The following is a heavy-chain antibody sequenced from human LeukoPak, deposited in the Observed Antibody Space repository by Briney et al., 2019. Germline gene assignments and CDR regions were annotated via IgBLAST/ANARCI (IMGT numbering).Heavy chain of an antibody. D-gene: IGHD6-13*01. V-gene: IGHV3-21*01. CDR2: ITGSRSYI. J-gene: IGHJ4*02. CDR3: ARGLGSSCYSPYY. CDR1: GFTFSSYS. Sequence: GWSLRLSCAASGFTFSSYSINWVRQAPGKGLAWVSSITGSRSYIYYADLVKGRFTISRDNAKRSLYLQINSLRAEDTAVYYCARGLGSSCYSPYYWGAGTLVTVSS.